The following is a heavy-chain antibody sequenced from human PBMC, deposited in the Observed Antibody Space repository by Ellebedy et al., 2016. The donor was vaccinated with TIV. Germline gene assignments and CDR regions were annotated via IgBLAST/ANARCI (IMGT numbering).Heavy chain of an antibody. Sequence: PGGSLRLSCVASGFTFSNYNMNWVRQSPGKGLEWVSYISSSGSTTFYADSVKGRFTISRDNAKNSLLLQMNSLRVEDTAVYYCARESGAVVVTHFDYWGRGTLVTVSS. CDR2: ISSSGSTT. D-gene: IGHD2-15*01. CDR3: ARESGAVVVTHFDY. J-gene: IGHJ4*02. V-gene: IGHV3-48*01. CDR1: GFTFSNYN.